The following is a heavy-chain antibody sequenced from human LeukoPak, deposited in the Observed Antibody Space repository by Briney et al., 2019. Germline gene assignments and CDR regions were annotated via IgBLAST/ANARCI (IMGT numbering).Heavy chain of an antibody. Sequence: GSLRLSCAASGFTVSSNYMSWIRQPPGKGLEWIGYIYYSGSTNYNPSLKSRVTISVDTSKNQFSLKLSSVTAADTAVYYCARQGRGQSGSYDYWGQGTLVTVSS. J-gene: IGHJ4*02. V-gene: IGHV4-59*08. CDR1: GFTVSSNY. CDR2: IYYSGST. D-gene: IGHD1-26*01. CDR3: ARQGRGQSGSYDY.